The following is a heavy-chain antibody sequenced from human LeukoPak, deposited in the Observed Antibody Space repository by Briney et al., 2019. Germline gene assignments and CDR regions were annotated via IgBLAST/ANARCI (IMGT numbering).Heavy chain of an antibody. CDR3: ARDNSGDNGLHFDY. Sequence: ASVKVSFKASGYTFTVYYMHWVRQAPGQGLEWMGRINPNSGGTNYAQKFQGRVTMTRDTSISTAYMELSRLRSDDTAVYYCARDNSGDNGLHFDYWGQGTLVTVSS. D-gene: IGHD2-8*01. CDR1: GYTFTVYY. J-gene: IGHJ4*02. CDR2: INPNSGGT. V-gene: IGHV1-2*06.